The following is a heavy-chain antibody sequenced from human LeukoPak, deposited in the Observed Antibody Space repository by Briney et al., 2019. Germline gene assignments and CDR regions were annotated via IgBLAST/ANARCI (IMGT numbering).Heavy chain of an antibody. V-gene: IGHV3-23*01. CDR3: AKMVRGVTHFDY. Sequence: PGGSLRLSCAAPGFTFSSYAMSWVRQAPGKGLEWVSAISGSGGSTYYADSVKGRFTISRDNSKNTLYLQMNSLRAEDTAVYYCAKMVRGVTHFDYWGQGTLVTVSS. CDR1: GFTFSSYA. D-gene: IGHD3-10*01. J-gene: IGHJ4*02. CDR2: ISGSGGST.